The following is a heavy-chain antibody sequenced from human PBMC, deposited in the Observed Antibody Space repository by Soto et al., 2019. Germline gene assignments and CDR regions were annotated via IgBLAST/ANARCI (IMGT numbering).Heavy chain of an antibody. J-gene: IGHJ6*02. V-gene: IGHV1-18*01. CDR2: ISAYNGNT. D-gene: IGHD6-19*01. CDR1: GYTFTSYG. CDR3: ARGGWQWLPHYYYYYGMDV. Sequence: ASVKVSCKASGYTFTSYGISWVRQAPGQGLEWMGWISAYNGNTNYAQKLQGRVTVTTDTSTSTAYMELRSLRSDDTAVYYCARGGWQWLPHYYYYYGMDVWGQGTTVTVSS.